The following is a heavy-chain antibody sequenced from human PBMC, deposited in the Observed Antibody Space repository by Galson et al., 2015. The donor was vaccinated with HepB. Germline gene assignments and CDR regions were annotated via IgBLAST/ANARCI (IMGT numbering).Heavy chain of an antibody. CDR3: ARRREVSGCIDY. V-gene: IGHV3-23*01. J-gene: IGHJ4*02. CDR1: GFTFSSYA. Sequence: SLRLSCAGSGFTFSSYAMDWVRQAPGKGLEWVSLITGSGDKTYYADSVTGRFTISRDNSKNMVFLHMSSLRVEDTAVYYCARRREVSGCIDYWGQGRLVTVSS. D-gene: IGHD6-19*01. CDR2: ITGSGDKT.